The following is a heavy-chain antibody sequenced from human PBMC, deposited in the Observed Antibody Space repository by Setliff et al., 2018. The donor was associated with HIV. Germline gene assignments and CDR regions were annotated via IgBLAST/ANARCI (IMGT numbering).Heavy chain of an antibody. CDR2: IISSSTNI. CDR1: GFTFSSYS. V-gene: IGHV3-21*01. Sequence: GGSLRLSCEASGFTFSSYSINWVRQAPGKGLEWVSSIISSSTNIYYADSVKGRFTISRDNAKNSLYLQMDSLIAEDTAVYYCARDFRDYVGKFDYWGQGTLVTVSS. CDR3: ARDFRDYVGKFDY. D-gene: IGHD1-26*01. J-gene: IGHJ4*02.